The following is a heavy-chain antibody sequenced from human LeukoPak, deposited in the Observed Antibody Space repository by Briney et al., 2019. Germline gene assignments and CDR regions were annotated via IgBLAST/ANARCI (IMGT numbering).Heavy chain of an antibody. D-gene: IGHD6-19*01. V-gene: IGHV1-3*01. CDR2: INAGNGNT. CDR3: ARDKVAGTMDY. Sequence: ASVKVSCKASGYTFTSYAMHWVRQAPGQRLEWMGWINAGNGNTKYSQKFQGRVTITRDTSASTAYMDLSSLRSEDTAVYYCARDKVAGTMDYWGQGTLVTVSS. CDR1: GYTFTSYA. J-gene: IGHJ4*02.